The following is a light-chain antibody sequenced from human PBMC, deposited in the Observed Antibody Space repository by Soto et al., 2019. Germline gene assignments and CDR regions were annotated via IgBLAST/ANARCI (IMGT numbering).Light chain of an antibody. CDR1: SSDVGGYNY. Sequence: QSALTQPPSASGSPGQSVTISCTGTSSDVGGYNYVSWYQQHPGKAPKLMIYEVSKRPSGVPDRFSGSKSGNTASLTVYGLQSEDEADYYCSSYAGSNHNWVFGGGTKLTVL. CDR3: SSYAGSNHNWV. J-gene: IGLJ3*02. V-gene: IGLV2-8*01. CDR2: EVS.